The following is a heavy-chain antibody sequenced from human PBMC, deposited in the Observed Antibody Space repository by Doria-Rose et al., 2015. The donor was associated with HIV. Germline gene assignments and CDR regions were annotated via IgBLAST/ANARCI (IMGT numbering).Heavy chain of an antibody. J-gene: IGHJ6*03. CDR1: GFSFESYA. Sequence: EVQLLESGGGLVQPGRALRLSCVGSGFSFESYAMHWVRLAPAKGLEWDAGISWDSGAKGNADSVEGRFTISRDNAKKSVYLEMRSLRPEDTAFYYCAKAPIIGPKYYFYMDVWGKGTSVTVSS. CDR3: AKAPIIGPKYYFYMDV. D-gene: IGHD3-3*01. CDR2: ISWDSGAK. V-gene: IGHV3-9*01.